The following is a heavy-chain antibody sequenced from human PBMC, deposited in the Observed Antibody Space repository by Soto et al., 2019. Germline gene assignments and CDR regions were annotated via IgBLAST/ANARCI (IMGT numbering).Heavy chain of an antibody. CDR1: GGSISSSSYY. CDR3: ASPPDYGDDLYYFDY. V-gene: IGHV4-39*01. D-gene: IGHD4-17*01. CDR2: IYYSGST. J-gene: IGHJ4*02. Sequence: QLQLQESGPGLVKPSETLSLTCTVSGGSISSSSYYWGWIRQPPGKGLEWIGSIYYSGSTYYNPSLKSRVTISVDTSKNQFSLKLSSVTAADTAVYYCASPPDYGDDLYYFDYWGQGTLVTVSS.